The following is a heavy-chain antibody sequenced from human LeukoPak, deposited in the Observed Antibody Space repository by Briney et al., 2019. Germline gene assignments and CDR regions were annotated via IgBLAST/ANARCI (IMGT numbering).Heavy chain of an antibody. D-gene: IGHD3-3*01. CDR3: ARVTYYDFWSGRGYYFDY. CDR1: GVSISSGGYY. Sequence: TPSETLSLTCTVSGVSISSGGYYWSWLRQHPGKGLEWIGYIYYSGSTYYNPSLKSRVTISVDTSKNQFSLKLSSVTAADTAVYYCARVTYYDFWSGRGYYFDYWGQGTLVTVSS. J-gene: IGHJ4*02. CDR2: IYYSGST. V-gene: IGHV4-31*03.